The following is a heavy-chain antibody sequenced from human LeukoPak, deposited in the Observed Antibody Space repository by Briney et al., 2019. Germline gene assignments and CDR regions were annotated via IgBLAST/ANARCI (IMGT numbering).Heavy chain of an antibody. V-gene: IGHV3-30*03. D-gene: IGHD1-26*01. CDR3: ARANIGGFDY. CDR2: ISYDGSNK. CDR1: GFTFSSYG. Sequence: GGSLRLSCAASGFTFSSYGMHWVRQAPGKGLEWVAVISYDGSNKYYADSVKGRFTISRDNAKNSLYLHMSSLRDEDTAVYHCARANIGGFDYWGQGTLVTVSS. J-gene: IGHJ4*02.